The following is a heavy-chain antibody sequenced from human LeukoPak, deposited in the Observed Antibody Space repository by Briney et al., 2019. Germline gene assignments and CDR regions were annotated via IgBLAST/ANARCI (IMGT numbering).Heavy chain of an antibody. J-gene: IGHJ4*02. CDR2: ISSSGSTI. D-gene: IGHD5-24*01. CDR1: GFTFSDYY. CDR3: AAVELATAYFDY. V-gene: IGHV3-11*01. Sequence: PGGSLRLSCAASGFTFSDYYMSWIRQAPGKGLEWVSYISSSGSTIYYADSVKGRFTISRDNAKNSLYLQMNSLRAEDTAVYYCAAVELATAYFDYWGQGTLVTVSS.